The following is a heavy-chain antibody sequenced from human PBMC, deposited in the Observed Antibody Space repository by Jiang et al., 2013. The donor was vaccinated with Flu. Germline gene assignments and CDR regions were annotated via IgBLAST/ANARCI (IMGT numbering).Heavy chain of an antibody. CDR2: IYWDDDD. Sequence: KPTQTLTLTCTFSGFSLSTFGVGVAWIRQPPGKALEWLALIYWDDDDRYNSSLKSRLSITRDTSKNQVVLTMTDMDPSDTATYYCARRPASRFLERSLNFDYWGQGTLITVSS. V-gene: IGHV2-5*02. J-gene: IGHJ4*02. CDR1: GFSLSTFGVG. D-gene: IGHD3-3*01. CDR3: ARRPASRFLERSLNFDY.